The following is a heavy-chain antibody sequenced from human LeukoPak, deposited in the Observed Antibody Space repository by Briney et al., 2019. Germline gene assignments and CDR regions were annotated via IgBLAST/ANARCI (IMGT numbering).Heavy chain of an antibody. V-gene: IGHV4-39*01. CDR1: GGSISSSSYY. D-gene: IGHD3-22*01. Sequence: PSETLSLTCTVSGGSISSSSYYWGWIRQPPGKGLEWIGSIYYSGSTYYNPSLKSRVTISVDTSKNQFSLKLSSVAAADTAVYYCARHGDSSGDPNWFDPWGQGTLVTVSS. CDR3: ARHGDSSGDPNWFDP. CDR2: IYYSGST. J-gene: IGHJ5*02.